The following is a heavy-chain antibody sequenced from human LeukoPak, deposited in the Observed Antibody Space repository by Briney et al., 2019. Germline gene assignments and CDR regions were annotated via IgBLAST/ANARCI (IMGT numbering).Heavy chain of an antibody. CDR2: TYSGDTT. Sequence: GGSLRLSCAAFGFIVRSNHINWVRQAPGKGLEWVSITYSGDTTYYADSVKGRFIISRDDSKNTLSFQMNDLRVEDTAVYYCARERPDSRNLDSWGRGALVTVSS. V-gene: IGHV3-66*01. CDR3: ARERPDSRNLDS. CDR1: GFIVRSNH. D-gene: IGHD1-14*01. J-gene: IGHJ4*02.